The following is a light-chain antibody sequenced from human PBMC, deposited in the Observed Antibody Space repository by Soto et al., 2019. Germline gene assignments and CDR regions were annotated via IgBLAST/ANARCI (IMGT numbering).Light chain of an antibody. CDR1: SSDIGHYDY. Sequence: QSALTQPASVSGSPGQSITISCTGTSSDIGHYDYVSWYQQHPGKAPKLMIYHVTYRPSGVSNRYSGSKSGNSASLTISGLQADDDADYYCCSLTTSHTYVFGSGTKVPVL. J-gene: IGLJ1*01. CDR3: CSLTTSHTYV. V-gene: IGLV2-14*03. CDR2: HVT.